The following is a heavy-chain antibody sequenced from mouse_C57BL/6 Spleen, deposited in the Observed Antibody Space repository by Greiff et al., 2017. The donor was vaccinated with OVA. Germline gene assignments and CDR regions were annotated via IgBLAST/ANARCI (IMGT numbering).Heavy chain of an antibody. CDR1: GFTFSSYA. CDR2: ISDGGSYT. V-gene: IGHV5-4*01. Sequence: EVKLVESGGGLVKPGGSLKLSCAASGFTFSSYAMSWVRQTPEKRLEWVATISDGGSYTYYPDNVKGRFTISRDNAKNNLYLQMSHLKSEDTAMYYCARDPSSDAMDYWGQGTSVTVSS. CDR3: ARDPSSDAMDY. D-gene: IGHD3-2*02. J-gene: IGHJ4*01.